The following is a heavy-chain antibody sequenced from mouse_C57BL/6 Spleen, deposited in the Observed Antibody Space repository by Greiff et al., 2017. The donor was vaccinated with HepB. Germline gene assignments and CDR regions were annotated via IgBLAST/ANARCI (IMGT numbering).Heavy chain of an antibody. Sequence: EVKVIESGGDLVKPGGSLKLSCAASGFTFSSYGMSWVRQTPDKRLEWVATISSGGSYTYYPDSVKGRFTISRDNAKNTLYLQMSSLKSEDTAMYYCARQGQYYGSSYDWYFDVWGTGTTVTVSS. V-gene: IGHV5-6*01. D-gene: IGHD1-1*01. J-gene: IGHJ1*03. CDR1: GFTFSSYG. CDR2: ISSGGSYT. CDR3: ARQGQYYGSSYDWYFDV.